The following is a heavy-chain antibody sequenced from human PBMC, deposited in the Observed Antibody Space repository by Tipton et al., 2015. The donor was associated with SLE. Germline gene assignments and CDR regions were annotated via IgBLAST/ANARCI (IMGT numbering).Heavy chain of an antibody. D-gene: IGHD6-13*01. CDR3: ARDRGSSWFFFDY. Sequence: SLRLSCAASGFIFSNYAMHWVRQAPGKGLEWVAVISYDGSNKYYADSVKGRFTISRDNSKNTLYLQMNSLRAEDTAVYYCARDRGSSWFFFDYWGQGTLVTVSS. CDR1: GFIFSNYA. V-gene: IGHV3-30*14. CDR2: ISYDGSNK. J-gene: IGHJ4*02.